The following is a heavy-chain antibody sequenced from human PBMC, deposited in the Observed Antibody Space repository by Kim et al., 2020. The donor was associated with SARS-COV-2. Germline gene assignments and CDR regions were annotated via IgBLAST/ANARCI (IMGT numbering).Heavy chain of an antibody. V-gene: IGHV3-73*01. Sequence: GGSLRLSCVASGFTFSDSAMHWVRQASGKGLEWVARIRSKAKSSATAYAASVQGRFTIDRDDTKNTPYLQMNTLKTEDTAVYYCTSFPSYSSSWWDAFDIWGQGTTVTVSS. CDR1: GFTFSDSA. CDR2: IRSKAKSSAT. D-gene: IGHD6-13*01. CDR3: TSFPSYSSSWWDAFDI. J-gene: IGHJ3*02.